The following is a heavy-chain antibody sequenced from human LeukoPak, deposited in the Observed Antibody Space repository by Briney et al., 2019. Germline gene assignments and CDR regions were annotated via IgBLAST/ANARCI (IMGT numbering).Heavy chain of an antibody. J-gene: IGHJ1*01. CDR2: IREDGSEK. CDR1: GFXFSKSW. D-gene: IGHD3-16*01. V-gene: IGHV3-7*04. Sequence: GGSLRLSCAASGFXFSKSWINWVRQAPGKGLEWVANIREDGSEKDCVDSVKGRFTISRDNAKNSLYLQMNSLRVEDTAVYYCARGGESRALLQHWGQGTLVTVSS. CDR3: ARGGESRALLQH.